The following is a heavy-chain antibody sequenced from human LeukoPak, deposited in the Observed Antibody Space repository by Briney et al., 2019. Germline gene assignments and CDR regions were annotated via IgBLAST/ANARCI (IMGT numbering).Heavy chain of an antibody. J-gene: IGHJ4*02. Sequence: GGSLRLSCAASGFMFSSYWMHWVRQAPGKGLEWVSGISGSGDSTYYADSVKGRFTISRDNSKNTLYLQMNSLRAEDTAVYFCARRSGVAVAGAFDYWGQGTLVTVSS. D-gene: IGHD6-19*01. CDR3: ARRSGVAVAGAFDY. CDR2: ISGSGDST. V-gene: IGHV3-23*01. CDR1: GFMFSSYW.